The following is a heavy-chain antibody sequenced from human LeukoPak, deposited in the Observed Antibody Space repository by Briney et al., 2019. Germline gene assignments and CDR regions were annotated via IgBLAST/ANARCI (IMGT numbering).Heavy chain of an antibody. V-gene: IGHV4-59*08. Sequence: SSEILSLTCTVSGGSISSYYWSWIRQPPGKGLEWIGYIYSSGSTYYNPSLKSRVTISVDTSKNQFSLKLSSVTAADTAVYYCATCSGGSCFYFQHWGQGTLVTVSS. CDR1: GGSISSYY. CDR2: IYSSGST. J-gene: IGHJ1*01. D-gene: IGHD2-15*01. CDR3: ATCSGGSCFYFQH.